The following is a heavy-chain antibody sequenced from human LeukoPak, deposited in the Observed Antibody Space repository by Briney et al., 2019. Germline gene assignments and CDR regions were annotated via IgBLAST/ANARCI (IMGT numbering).Heavy chain of an antibody. CDR1: GYRLTSYF. CDR3: TRGFPSTGYFDY. CDR2: ITPSGDGT. D-gene: IGHD1-1*01. V-gene: IGHV1-46*01. J-gene: IGHJ4*02. Sequence: KPGASVKVSCKSSGYRLTSYFMHWVRQAPGHGLEWMGVITPSGDGTSYTQKFQGRVTMTRDMSTNTDFMELTSLRSEDSALYFCTRGFPSTGYFDYWGQGTLVTVSS.